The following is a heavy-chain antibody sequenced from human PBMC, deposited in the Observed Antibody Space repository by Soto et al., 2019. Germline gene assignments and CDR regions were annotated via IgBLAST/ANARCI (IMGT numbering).Heavy chain of an antibody. V-gene: IGHV1-18*01. CDR2: ISAYNGNT. CDR1: GYTFTSYD. D-gene: IGHD1-26*01. J-gene: IGHJ6*02. Sequence: ASVKVSCKASGYTFTSYDISWVRQAPGQGLEWMGWISAYNGNTNYAQKLQGRVTMTTDTSTSTAYMELRSLRSDDTAVYYCARAGSGSYYFLSGNYYYYGMDVWGQGTTVTVSS. CDR3: ARAGSGSYYFLSGNYYYYGMDV.